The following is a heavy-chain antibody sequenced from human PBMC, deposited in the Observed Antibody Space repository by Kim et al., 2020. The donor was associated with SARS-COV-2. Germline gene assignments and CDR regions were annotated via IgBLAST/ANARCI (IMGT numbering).Heavy chain of an antibody. V-gene: IGHV4-39*01. J-gene: IGHJ4*02. Sequence: SETLSLTCSVSGGSINTSHYYWAWIRQPPGKGLVWIVTIYHRESTYYNPSLKSRVTISVDTSRKQFSLKLASVTAADPAVYYCARRTEAGGYFDFWGQGSPVTVAS. CDR3: ARRTEAGGYFDF. CDR1: GGSINTSHYY. CDR2: IYHREST. D-gene: IGHD2-15*01.